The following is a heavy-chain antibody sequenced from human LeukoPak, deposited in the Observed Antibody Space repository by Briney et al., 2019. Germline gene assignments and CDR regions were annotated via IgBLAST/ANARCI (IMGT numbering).Heavy chain of an antibody. CDR1: GGSISSYY. Sequence: SETLSLTCTVSGGSISSYYWSWIRQPPGKGLEWIGYIYYSGSTNYNPSLKSRVTISVDTSKNQFSLKLSSVTAAGTAVYYCARSGAAGTYYYYMDVWGKGTTVTISS. V-gene: IGHV4-59*01. D-gene: IGHD6-13*01. CDR2: IYYSGST. J-gene: IGHJ6*03. CDR3: ARSGAAGTYYYYMDV.